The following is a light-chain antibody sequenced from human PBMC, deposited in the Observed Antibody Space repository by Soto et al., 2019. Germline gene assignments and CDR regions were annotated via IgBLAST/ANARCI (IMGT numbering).Light chain of an antibody. CDR2: VAS. V-gene: IGKV3-20*01. J-gene: IGKJ4*01. CDR1: QSVSRDY. Sequence: EIVLAQSPGTLSLSPGQRATLSCRASQSVSRDYVAWYQHKPGQAPRLLIYVASSRPSGIPDRFGGSGSGTDFTLTISRLEPEDFALYYCQQYGSSPLTFGGGTRVEFK. CDR3: QQYGSSPLT.